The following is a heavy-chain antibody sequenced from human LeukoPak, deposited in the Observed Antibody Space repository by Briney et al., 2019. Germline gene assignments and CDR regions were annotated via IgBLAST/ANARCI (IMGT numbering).Heavy chain of an antibody. V-gene: IGHV3-23*01. CDR3: ASSGYNYGTSYFDS. D-gene: IGHD5-18*01. CDR2: ISGSGDST. J-gene: IGHJ4*02. Sequence: GGSLRLSCEASGFTFSNYAMSWVRQAPGKGLEWVSAISGSGDSTFDADSVKGRFTISRDNSKNTLYLQMNSLRAEDTAIYYCASSGYNYGTSYFDSWGRGTLVTVSS. CDR1: GFTFSNYA.